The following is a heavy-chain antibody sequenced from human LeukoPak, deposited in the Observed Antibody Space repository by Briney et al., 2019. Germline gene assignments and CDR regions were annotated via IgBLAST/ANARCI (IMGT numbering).Heavy chain of an antibody. J-gene: IGHJ3*02. CDR3: ERDSSGYYYPDAFDI. V-gene: IGHV3-7*04. Sequence: QPGGSLRLSCAASGFTFSSYGMSWVRQAPGKGLEWVANINQDGSTKYYVYSVKCRFTISRENAKNSLYLQMNSLRAEDTAVYYCERDSSGYYYPDAFDIWGQGTMVTVSS. CDR1: GFTFSSYG. D-gene: IGHD3-22*01. CDR2: INQDGSTK.